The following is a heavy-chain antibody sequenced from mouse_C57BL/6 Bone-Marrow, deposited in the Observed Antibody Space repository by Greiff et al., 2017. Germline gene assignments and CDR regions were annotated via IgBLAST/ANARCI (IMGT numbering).Heavy chain of an antibody. CDR3: ARRGSTVVDWYFDV. D-gene: IGHD1-1*01. J-gene: IGHJ1*03. Sequence: QVQLPQPGAELLMPGASVKLSCKGSCHTFTNYWVPRGEQRPGQGLGWIGEIDPSDSYTNYNQKFKGKSTLTVDKSSSTAYMQLSSLTSEDSAVYYCARRGSTVVDWYFDVWGTGTTVTVSS. CDR1: CHTFTNYW. CDR2: IDPSDSYT. V-gene: IGHV1-69*01.